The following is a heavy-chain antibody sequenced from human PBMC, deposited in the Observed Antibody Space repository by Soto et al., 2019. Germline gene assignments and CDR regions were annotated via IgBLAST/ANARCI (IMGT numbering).Heavy chain of an antibody. V-gene: IGHV1-69*01. J-gene: IGHJ5*02. CDR2: IIPIFGTA. Sequence: QVQLVQSGAEVKKPGSSVKVSCKASGGTFSSYAISWVRQAPGQGLEWMGGIIPIFGTANYAQKFQGRVTITADESTSTAYMELSSLRSEDTAVYYCARGRGYCTNRVCRQNWFDPWGQGTLVTVSS. CDR1: GGTFSSYA. CDR3: ARGRGYCTNRVCRQNWFDP. D-gene: IGHD2-8*01.